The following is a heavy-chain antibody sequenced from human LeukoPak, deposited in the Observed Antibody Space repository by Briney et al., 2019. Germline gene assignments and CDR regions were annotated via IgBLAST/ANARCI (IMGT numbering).Heavy chain of an antibody. Sequence: GGSLRLSCAASRFTFSSYSMNWVRQAPGKGLEWVSYISSSSRTINYADSVKGRFTISRDNAKNSLYLQMNSLRAEDTAVYYCAGTNYYDTGNYYSSFDYWGQGTLVTVSS. V-gene: IGHV3-48*01. D-gene: IGHD3-22*01. CDR3: AGTNYYDTGNYYSSFDY. J-gene: IGHJ4*02. CDR2: ISSSSRTI. CDR1: RFTFSSYS.